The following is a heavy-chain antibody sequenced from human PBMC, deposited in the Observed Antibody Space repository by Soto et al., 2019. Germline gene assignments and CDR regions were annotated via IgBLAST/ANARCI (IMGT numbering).Heavy chain of an antibody. V-gene: IGHV3-74*01. J-gene: IGHJ4*02. Sequence: EVQLVESGGGLVQPGGSLRLSCAGSGFTFSNYWMHCVRQAPGKGLEWVSRIDHDGPTDYADSVRGRFTLSRDNAENTLYLQMNSLRPEDTAGYYCVRDSHGDYWGQGTLVTVSS. CDR2: IDHDGPT. CDR1: GFTFSNYW. CDR3: VRDSHGDY.